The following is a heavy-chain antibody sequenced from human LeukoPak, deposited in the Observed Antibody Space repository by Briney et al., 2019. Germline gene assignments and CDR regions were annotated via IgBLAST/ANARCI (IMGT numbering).Heavy chain of an antibody. CDR1: GFIFSSYG. J-gene: IGHJ4*02. Sequence: GGSLRLSCAASGFIFSSYGMSWVRQAPGKGLEWVANIKNDGNKKYYVDSVKGRFTISRDNAKNSLYLQMNSLRVEDTAVYYCASLNNDDYWGQGTLVTVPS. V-gene: IGHV3-7*01. CDR3: ASLNNDDY. CDR2: IKNDGNKK. D-gene: IGHD1-1*01.